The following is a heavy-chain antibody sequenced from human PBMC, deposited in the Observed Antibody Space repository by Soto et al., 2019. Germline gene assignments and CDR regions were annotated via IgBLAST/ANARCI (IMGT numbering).Heavy chain of an antibody. CDR1: GCTFSSYA. D-gene: IGHD2-2*01. V-gene: IGHV1-69*01. CDR3: ARHGSEIVVVQSATAGGGIPGITGCDYYGMEF. Sequence: ASVNVSFKAAGCTFSSYALRWVRPAPGQVLEVMGVIIPIFGTANYAQKFQGRVTITADESTSTAYMKLSSLRSEDTAGYYCARHGSEIVVVQSATAGGGIPGITGCDYYGMEFWGQWSRVTVSS. CDR2: IIPIFGTA. J-gene: IGHJ6*02.